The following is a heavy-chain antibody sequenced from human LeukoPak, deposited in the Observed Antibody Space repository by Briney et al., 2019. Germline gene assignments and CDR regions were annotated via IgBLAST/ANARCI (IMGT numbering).Heavy chain of an antibody. J-gene: IGHJ4*02. Sequence: SVKVSCKASGGTFSSYAISWVRQAPGQGLEWMGGIIPIFGTANHAQKFQGRVTITTDESTSTAYMELSSLRSEDTAVYYCARDPPVEMATIGDYWGQGTLVTVSS. D-gene: IGHD5-24*01. V-gene: IGHV1-69*05. CDR3: ARDPPVEMATIGDY. CDR1: GGTFSSYA. CDR2: IIPIFGTA.